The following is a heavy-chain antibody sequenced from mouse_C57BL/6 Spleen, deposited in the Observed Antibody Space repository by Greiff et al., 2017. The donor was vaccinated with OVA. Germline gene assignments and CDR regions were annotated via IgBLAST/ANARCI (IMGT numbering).Heavy chain of an antibody. V-gene: IGHV5-4*03. Sequence: EVNVVESGGGLVKPGGSLKLSCAASGFTFSSYAMSWVRQTPEKRLEWVATISDGGSYTYYPDNVKGRFTISRDNAKNNLYLQMSHLKSEDTAMYYCARDGYENAMDYWGQGTSVTVSS. D-gene: IGHD2-2*01. CDR1: GFTFSSYA. J-gene: IGHJ4*01. CDR2: ISDGGSYT. CDR3: ARDGYENAMDY.